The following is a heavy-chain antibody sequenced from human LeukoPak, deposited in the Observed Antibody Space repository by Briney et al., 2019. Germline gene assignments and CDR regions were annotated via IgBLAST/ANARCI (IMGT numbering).Heavy chain of an antibody. CDR2: IKQDGSEK. CDR1: GFTFSSYW. V-gene: IGHV3-7*01. CDR3: AKDQYSSSQYYFDY. J-gene: IGHJ4*02. D-gene: IGHD6-13*01. Sequence: PGGSLRLSCAASGFTFSSYWMSWVRQAPGKGLEWVANIKQDGSEKYYVDSVKGRFTISRDNAKNSLYLQMNSLRAEDTAVYYCAKDQYSSSQYYFDYWGQGTLVTVSS.